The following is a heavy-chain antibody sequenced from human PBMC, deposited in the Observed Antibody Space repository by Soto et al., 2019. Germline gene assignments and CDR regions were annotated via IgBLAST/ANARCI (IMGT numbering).Heavy chain of an antibody. Sequence: SETLSLTCTVSGGSISSSSYYWGWIRQPPGKGLGWIGSIYYSGSTYYNPSLKSRVTISVDTSKNQFSLKLSSVTAADTAVYYCARPPRGLNPYYYYMDVWGKGTTVTVSS. J-gene: IGHJ6*03. CDR1: GGSISSSSYY. CDR3: ARPPRGLNPYYYYMDV. CDR2: IYYSGST. V-gene: IGHV4-39*01. D-gene: IGHD6-25*01.